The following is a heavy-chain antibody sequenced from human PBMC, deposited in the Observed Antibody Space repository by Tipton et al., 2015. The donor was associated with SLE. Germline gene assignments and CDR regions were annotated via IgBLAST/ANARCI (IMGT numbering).Heavy chain of an antibody. CDR2: IKQDGSEK. Sequence: SLRLSCAASGFTFSSYWMSWVRQAPGKGLEWVANIKQDGSEKFYVDSVKGRFTISRDNSKNTLYLQMNSLRADDTAVYYCANQRSEFFGWGAESVWGLGTLVTVSS. J-gene: IGHJ4*02. CDR3: ANQRSEFFGWGAESV. CDR1: GFTFSSYW. D-gene: IGHD3-16*01. V-gene: IGHV3-7*03.